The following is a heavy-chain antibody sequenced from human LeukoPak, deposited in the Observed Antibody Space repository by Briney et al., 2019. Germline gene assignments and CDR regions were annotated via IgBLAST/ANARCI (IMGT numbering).Heavy chain of an antibody. CDR3: AKDVSQGRLLSAAAATTAFDY. J-gene: IGHJ4*02. CDR2: ISGSASST. V-gene: IGHV3-23*01. Sequence: GGSLRLSCAASGFTFSSYAMNWVRQAPGKGLEWVSAISGSASSTYYADSVKGRFTISRDNSKNTLYLQMSSLRAEDTALYYCAKDVSQGRLLSAAAATTAFDYWGQGTLVTVSS. D-gene: IGHD6-13*01. CDR1: GFTFSSYA.